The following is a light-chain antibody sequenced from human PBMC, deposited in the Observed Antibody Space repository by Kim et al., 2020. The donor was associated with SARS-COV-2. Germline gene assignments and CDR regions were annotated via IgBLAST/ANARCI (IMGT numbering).Light chain of an antibody. CDR2: SKN. CDR3: NSRDSSGGYV. Sequence: LGQTSTITCQGVRLINFYATWYQQKPGQAPVLVIYSKNHRPAGIPDRFSASRSGTTSLLTITVDQAEDEADYYSNSRDSSGGYVFGTGTKVTVL. J-gene: IGLJ1*01. V-gene: IGLV3-19*01. CDR1: RLINFY.